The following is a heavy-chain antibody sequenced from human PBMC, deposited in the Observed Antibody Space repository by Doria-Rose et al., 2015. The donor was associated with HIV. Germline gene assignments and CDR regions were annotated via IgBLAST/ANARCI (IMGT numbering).Heavy chain of an antibody. J-gene: IGHJ4*02. CDR3: ARGGGNDPGLY. Sequence: QVQLQESGPGLVKPSQTLSLNCTVSGDSISSSGFYWNWIRHLPGKGLEWIGYIYYSGSAYYNPSLKSRLTISVDTSKNQFSLALRSVTAADTAVYYCARGGGNDPGLYWGQGNLVTVSS. V-gene: IGHV4-31*03. D-gene: IGHD5-12*01. CDR1: GDSISSSGFY. CDR2: IYYSGSA.